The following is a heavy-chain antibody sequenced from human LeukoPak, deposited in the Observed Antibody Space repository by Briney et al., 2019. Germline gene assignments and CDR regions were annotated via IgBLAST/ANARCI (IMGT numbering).Heavy chain of an antibody. D-gene: IGHD5-12*01. J-gene: IGHJ6*03. CDR1: GRSFSGYY. V-gene: IGHV4-34*01. Sequence: SDTLSLTCAVYGRSFSGYYWSWIRQPPGKGLEWIGEIKHSGSTNYNPSLKSRVTISVDTSKNQFFLKLSSVTAADTAVYYCARIVATNYYYMDVWGKGTTVTVSS. CDR3: ARIVATNYYYMDV. CDR2: IKHSGST.